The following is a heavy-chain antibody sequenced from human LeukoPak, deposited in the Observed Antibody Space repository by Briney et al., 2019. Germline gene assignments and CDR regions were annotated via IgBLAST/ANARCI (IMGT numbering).Heavy chain of an antibody. CDR2: INPNSGGT. Sequence: ASVKVSCKASGYTFTVYYMHWVRQAPGQGREWMGWINPNSGGTNYAQKVQGRVTMTRDTSISTAYMELSGLRSDDTAVYYCARSNDYYLLTWAFDIWGQGTMVTVSS. D-gene: IGHD2/OR15-2a*01. V-gene: IGHV1-2*02. CDR1: GYTFTVYY. CDR3: ARSNDYYLLTWAFDI. J-gene: IGHJ3*02.